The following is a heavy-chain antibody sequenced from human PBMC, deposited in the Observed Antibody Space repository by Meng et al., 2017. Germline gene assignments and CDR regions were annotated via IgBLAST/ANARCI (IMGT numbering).Heavy chain of an antibody. CDR3: ARGYYGSGLFDP. CDR2: ISGSGGST. Sequence: EGELVESGGGLVQPGGSLRLSCAASGFTFSSYAMSWVRQAPGKGLEWVSAISGSGGSTYYADSVKGRFTISRDNSKNTLYLQMNSLRAEDTAVYYCARGYYGSGLFDPWGQGTLVTVSS. CDR1: GFTFSSYA. V-gene: IGHV3-23*04. J-gene: IGHJ5*02. D-gene: IGHD3-10*01.